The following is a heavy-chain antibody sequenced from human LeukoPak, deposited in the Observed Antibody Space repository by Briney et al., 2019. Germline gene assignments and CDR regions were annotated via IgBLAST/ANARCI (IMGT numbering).Heavy chain of an antibody. J-gene: IGHJ4*02. CDR2: ISWNSGSI. CDR1: GFTFDDYA. Sequence: PGRSLRLSCAASGFTFDDYAMHWVRQAPGKGLEWVSGISWNSGSIGYADSVEGRFTISRDNAKNSLYLQMNSLRAEDTALYYCAKGGYCSSTSCYFDYWGQGTLVTVSS. CDR3: AKGGYCSSTSCYFDY. V-gene: IGHV3-9*01. D-gene: IGHD2-2*01.